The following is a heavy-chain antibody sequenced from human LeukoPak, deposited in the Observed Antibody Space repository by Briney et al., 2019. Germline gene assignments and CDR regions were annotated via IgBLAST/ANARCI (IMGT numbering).Heavy chain of an antibody. Sequence: PGGSLRLSCAASGFTLSSNYMGCVRQAPGKGLEWVSVIYSGGSTYYADSVKGRFTISRDNSKNTLYLQMNSLRAEVTTVYYCVSSGYSFDYWGRGTLVTVSS. J-gene: IGHJ4*02. D-gene: IGHD3-22*01. CDR3: VSSGYSFDY. CDR1: GFTLSSNY. CDR2: IYSGGST. V-gene: IGHV3-53*01.